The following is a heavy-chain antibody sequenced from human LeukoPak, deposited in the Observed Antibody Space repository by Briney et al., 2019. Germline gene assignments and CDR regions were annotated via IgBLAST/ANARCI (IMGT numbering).Heavy chain of an antibody. CDR2: INSDGSTT. Sequence: GGSLRPSCAASGFTFSSYWMHWVRQAPGKGLVWVSRINSDGSTTTYADSVKGRFTISRNNAENTLYLQMNSLRAEDTAVYYCARGVSGSYWGQGTLVTVSS. D-gene: IGHD1-26*01. J-gene: IGHJ4*02. CDR1: GFTFSSYW. CDR3: ARGVSGSY. V-gene: IGHV3-74*01.